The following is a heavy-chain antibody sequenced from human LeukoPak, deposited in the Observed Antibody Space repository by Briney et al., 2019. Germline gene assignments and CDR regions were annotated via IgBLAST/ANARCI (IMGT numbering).Heavy chain of an antibody. CDR3: ASGDWYYDFWSGYQLDY. Sequence: ASVKVSCKASGYTFTGYYMHWVRQAPGQGLEWMGWINPNSGGTNYAQKFQGRVTMTRDTSISTAYMELSRLRSDDTAVYYCASGDWYYDFWSGYQLDYWGQGTLVTVS. D-gene: IGHD3-3*01. CDR1: GYTFTGYY. J-gene: IGHJ4*02. V-gene: IGHV1-2*02. CDR2: INPNSGGT.